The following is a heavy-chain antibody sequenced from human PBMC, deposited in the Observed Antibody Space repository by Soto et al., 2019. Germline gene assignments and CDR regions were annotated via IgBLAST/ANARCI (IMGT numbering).Heavy chain of an antibody. D-gene: IGHD3-16*01. Sequence: ASVKVSCKASGYTFTSYAMHWVRQAPGQRLEWMGWINDGNGNTKYSQKFQGRVTITRDTSASTAYMELSSLRSEDTAVYYCERLFGGPIDYWRQGTLVTVSS. CDR2: INDGNGNT. CDR1: GYTFTSYA. J-gene: IGHJ4*02. CDR3: ERLFGGPIDY. V-gene: IGHV1-3*01.